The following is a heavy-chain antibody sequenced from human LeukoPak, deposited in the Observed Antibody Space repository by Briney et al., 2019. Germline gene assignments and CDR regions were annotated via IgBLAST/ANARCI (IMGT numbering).Heavy chain of an antibody. Sequence: GGSLRLSCAASGFTFSSDAMSWVRQAPGKGLELVSSISSSSSYIYYADSVKGRFTISRDNAKNSLYLQMNSLRAEDTAAYYCARDRESHHWGQGTLVTVSS. CDR1: GFTFSSDA. V-gene: IGHV3-21*01. CDR3: ARDRESHH. CDR2: ISSSSSYI. D-gene: IGHD1-26*01. J-gene: IGHJ4*02.